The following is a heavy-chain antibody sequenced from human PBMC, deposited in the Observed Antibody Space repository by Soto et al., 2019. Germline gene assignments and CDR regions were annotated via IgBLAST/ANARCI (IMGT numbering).Heavy chain of an antibody. Sequence: EVQLVESGGGLVKPGGSLRLSCAASGFTFSSYTMNWVRQAPGRGLEWVSYIGTSYSYIYYADSVKGRFTISRDNAKNSLFLQMNSLRADDTAVYYCARDSVRDYLYYYYGMDVWGQGTTVTVSS. CDR3: ARDSVRDYLYYYYGMDV. J-gene: IGHJ6*02. D-gene: IGHD4-17*01. CDR1: GFTFSSYT. V-gene: IGHV3-21*01. CDR2: IGTSYSYI.